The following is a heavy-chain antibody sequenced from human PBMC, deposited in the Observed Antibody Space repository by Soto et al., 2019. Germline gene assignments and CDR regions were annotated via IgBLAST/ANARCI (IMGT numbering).Heavy chain of an antibody. CDR3: ARGRVAVAPLDY. D-gene: IGHD6-19*01. J-gene: IGHJ4*02. CDR2: IDPSDSYT. Sequence: GESLKISCKGSGYNFTIYWIDRVRQVPEKGLEWMGRIDPSDSYTNYSPSFQGHVTISADKTISTAYLQWSSLKASDTAMYYCARGRVAVAPLDYWGQGTLVTVSS. V-gene: IGHV5-10-1*01. CDR1: GYNFTIYW.